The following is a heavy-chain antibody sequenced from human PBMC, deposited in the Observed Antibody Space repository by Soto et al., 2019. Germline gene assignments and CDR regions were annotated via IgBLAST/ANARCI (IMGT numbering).Heavy chain of an antibody. J-gene: IGHJ5*02. CDR1: GGSISSYY. CDR3: ARDLGTAAVKWFDP. CDR2: IYTSGST. D-gene: IGHD6-13*01. V-gene: IGHV4-4*07. Sequence: PSATLSLTCTVSGGSISSYYWSWIRQPAGKGLEWIGRIYTSGSTNYNPSLKSRVTMSVDTSKNQFSLKLSSVTAADTAVYYCARDLGTAAVKWFDPWGQGTLVTVSS.